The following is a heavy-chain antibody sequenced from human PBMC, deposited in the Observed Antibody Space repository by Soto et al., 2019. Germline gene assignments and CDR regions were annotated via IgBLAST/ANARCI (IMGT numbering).Heavy chain of an antibody. J-gene: IGHJ4*02. Sequence: QLQLVQSGPEVKKPGTSVKVSCKASGFSFSSSAIQWVRQTRGQRLEWIGWIVVATGNTNYAQKFQERVTITRNMSTSTAYMELRSLSSEDTALYYCAASGQWLVREIDFWGQGALVTVSS. CDR2: IVVATGNT. D-gene: IGHD6-19*01. CDR1: GFSFSSSA. V-gene: IGHV1-58*02. CDR3: AASGQWLVREIDF.